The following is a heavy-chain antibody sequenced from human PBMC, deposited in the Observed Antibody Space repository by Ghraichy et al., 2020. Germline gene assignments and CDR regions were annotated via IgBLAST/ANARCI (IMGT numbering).Heavy chain of an antibody. D-gene: IGHD3-10*01. CDR3: ARDRFNGGHYGSGDAFDI. CDR2: ISSSSSTI. V-gene: IGHV3-48*01. CDR1: GFTFSSYS. J-gene: IGHJ3*02. Sequence: GGSLRLSCAASGFTFSSYSMNWVRQAPGKGLEWVSYISSSSSTIYYADSVKGRFTISRDNAKNSLYLQMNSLRAEDTAVYYCARDRFNGGHYGSGDAFDIWGQGTMVTVSS.